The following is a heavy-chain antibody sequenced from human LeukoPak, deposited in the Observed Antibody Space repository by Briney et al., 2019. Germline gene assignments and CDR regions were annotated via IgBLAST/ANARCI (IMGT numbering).Heavy chain of an antibody. J-gene: IGHJ5*02. V-gene: IGHV4-59*01. CDR2: VYYTGNT. CDR1: GGSISTYY. Sequence: SETLSLTCTVSGGSISTYYWSWIRQPPGKGLEWIGFVYYTGNTNYNPSLKSRVSISVDTSKNQFSLKLSSVTAADTAVYYCARTYGSGNWFDPWGQGTLVTVSS. D-gene: IGHD3-10*01. CDR3: ARTYGSGNWFDP.